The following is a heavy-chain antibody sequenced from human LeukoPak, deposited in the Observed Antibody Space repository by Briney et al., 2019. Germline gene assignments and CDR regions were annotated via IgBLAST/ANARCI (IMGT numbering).Heavy chain of an antibody. J-gene: IGHJ4*02. CDR2: IKHDGSEK. Sequence: GESLRLSCAASGFIFTNYFMSWVRQAPGKGLEWVASIKHDGSEKYYVDSVRGRFTISRDNTKNSLYLQMSSLRAEDTAVYYCATNRGWRTSGYYLYYFEYWGQGTLVNFSP. D-gene: IGHD3-3*01. V-gene: IGHV3-7*01. CDR1: GFIFTNYF. CDR3: ATNRGWRTSGYYLYYFEY.